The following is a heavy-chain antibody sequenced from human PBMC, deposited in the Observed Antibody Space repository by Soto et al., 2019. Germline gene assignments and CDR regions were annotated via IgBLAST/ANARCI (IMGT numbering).Heavy chain of an antibody. V-gene: IGHV3-30-3*01. CDR3: ARDSWSLDV. D-gene: IGHD1-1*01. J-gene: IGHJ4*02. CDR1: GFTFSSYA. CDR2: ISYEGSYK. Sequence: PGGSLRLSCAASGFTFSSYAMHWVRQAPGKGLEWVAVISYEGSYKFYADSVKGRFTISRDSSKNTLYLEMNSLGAEDTALYYCARDSWSLDVWGQGTLVTVSS.